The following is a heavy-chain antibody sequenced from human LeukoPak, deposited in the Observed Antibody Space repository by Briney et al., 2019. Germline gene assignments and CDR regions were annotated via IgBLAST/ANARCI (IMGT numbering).Heavy chain of an antibody. D-gene: IGHD3-16*01. Sequence: GGSLRLSCAASGFIFSDYYMNWARQAPGKGLEWVASINHNGNVNYYVDSVKGRFTISRDNAKNSLYLQMSNLRAEDTAVYFCARGGGLDVWGQGATVTVSS. CDR1: GFIFSDYY. V-gene: IGHV3-7*03. J-gene: IGHJ6*02. CDR2: INHNGNVN. CDR3: ARGGGLDV.